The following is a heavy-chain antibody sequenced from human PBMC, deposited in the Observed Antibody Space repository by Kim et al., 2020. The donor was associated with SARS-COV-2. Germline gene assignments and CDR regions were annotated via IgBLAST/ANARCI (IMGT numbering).Heavy chain of an antibody. CDR3: AGGSNYRMDYYYGMDV. CDR1: GFTFTSSA. D-gene: IGHD4-4*01. J-gene: IGHJ6*02. CDR2: IVVGSGNT. Sequence: SVKVSCKASGFTFTSSAVQWVRQARGQRLEWIGWIVVGSGNTTYAQKFQERVTITRDMSTSTAYLELSSLRSEDTAVYYCAGGSNYRMDYYYGMDVWGQGTTVTVSS. V-gene: IGHV1-58*01.